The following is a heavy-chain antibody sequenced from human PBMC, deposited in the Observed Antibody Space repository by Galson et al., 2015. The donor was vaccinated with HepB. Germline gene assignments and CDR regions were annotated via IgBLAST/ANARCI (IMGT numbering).Heavy chain of an antibody. D-gene: IGHD6-13*01. J-gene: IGHJ4*02. CDR2: ISYDGSNK. CDR1: GFTFSSYA. Sequence: SLRLSCAASGFTFSSYAMHWVRQAPGKGLEWVAVISYDGSNKYYADSVKGRFTISRDNSKNTLYLQMNSLRAEDTAVYYCARDQEGIGSSSWVGVDYWGQGTLVTVSS. V-gene: IGHV3-30-3*01. CDR3: ARDQEGIGSSSWVGVDY.